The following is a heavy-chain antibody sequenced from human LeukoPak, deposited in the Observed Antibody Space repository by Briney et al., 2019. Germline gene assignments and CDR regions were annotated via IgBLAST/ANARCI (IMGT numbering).Heavy chain of an antibody. CDR1: GFPLSTSGVG. V-gene: IGHV2-5*01. J-gene: IGHJ4*02. CDR2: IYWNDDK. D-gene: IGHD2-15*01. CDR3: AHSGTDCSGGSCYSGNDY. Sequence: SGPTLVKPTQTLTLTCTFSGFPLSTSGVGVGWIRQPPGKALEWLALIYWNDDKRYSPSLKSRLTITKDTSKNQVVLTMTNMDPVDTATYYCAHSGTDCSGGSCYSGNDYWGQGTLVTVSS.